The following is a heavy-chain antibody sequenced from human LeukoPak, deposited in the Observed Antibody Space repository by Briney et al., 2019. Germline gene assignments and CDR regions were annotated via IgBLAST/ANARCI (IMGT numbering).Heavy chain of an antibody. J-gene: IGHJ6*03. Sequence: SETLSLTCTVSGGSISSGSYYWSWIRQPAGKGLEWIGRIYTSGSTNYNPSLKSRVTISVGTSKNQFSLKLSSVTAADTAVYYCARIVVVPAAMPVLYYYYYYMDVWGKGTTVTVSS. CDR3: ARIVVVPAAMPVLYYYYYYMDV. V-gene: IGHV4-61*02. CDR2: IYTSGST. D-gene: IGHD2-2*01. CDR1: GGSISSGSYY.